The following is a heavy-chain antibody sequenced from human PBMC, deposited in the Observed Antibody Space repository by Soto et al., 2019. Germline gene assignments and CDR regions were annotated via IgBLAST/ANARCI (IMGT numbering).Heavy chain of an antibody. J-gene: IGHJ4*02. CDR2: ISYDGSNK. CDR1: GFTFSSYA. CDR3: ARGRALRYFGPSFDY. D-gene: IGHD3-9*01. Sequence: GGSLRLSCAASGFTFSSYAMHWVRQAPGKGLEWVAVISYDGSNKYYADSVKGRFTISRDNSKNTLYLQMNSLRAEDTAVYYCARGRALRYFGPSFDYWGQGTLVTVSS. V-gene: IGHV3-30-3*01.